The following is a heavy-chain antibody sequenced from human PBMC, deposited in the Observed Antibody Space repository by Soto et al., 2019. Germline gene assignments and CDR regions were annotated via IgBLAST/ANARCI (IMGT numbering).Heavy chain of an antibody. J-gene: IGHJ4*02. CDR3: ARDLEDYGDYVGGFDY. CDR2: ISAYNGNT. Sequence: QVQLVQSGAEVKKPGASVKVSCKASGYTFTSYGISWVRQAPGQGLEWMGWISAYNGNTNYAQKLQGRVTMTTDTSTSTAYMELRSLRADDTAVYYCARDLEDYGDYVGGFDYWGQGTLVTVSS. D-gene: IGHD4-17*01. CDR1: GYTFTSYG. V-gene: IGHV1-18*01.